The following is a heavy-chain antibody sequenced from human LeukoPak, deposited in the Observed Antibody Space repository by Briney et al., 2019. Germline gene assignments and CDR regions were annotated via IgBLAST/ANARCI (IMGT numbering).Heavy chain of an antibody. CDR2: ISGSGGST. CDR1: GFTFSSYA. J-gene: IGHJ4*02. Sequence: GGSLRLSCAASGFTFSSYAITWVRQAPGKGLEWVSAISGSGGSTYYADSVKGRFTISRDNSKNTLYLQMNSLRAEDTAVYYCAKGEGSGWYYHIDYWGQGTLVTVSS. CDR3: AKGEGSGWYYHIDY. D-gene: IGHD6-19*01. V-gene: IGHV3-23*01.